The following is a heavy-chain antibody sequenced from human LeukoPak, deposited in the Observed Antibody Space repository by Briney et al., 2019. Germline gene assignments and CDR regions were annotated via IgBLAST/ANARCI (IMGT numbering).Heavy chain of an antibody. Sequence: ASVKVSCKASGYTFTSYDINWVRQATGQGLEWMGWMNPNSGNTGYAQKFQGRVTMTRNTSISTAYMELSSLRSEDTAVYYCARTYYYDSSGYPSDDYWGQGTLVTVSS. CDR2: MNPNSGNT. CDR1: GYTFTSYD. D-gene: IGHD3-22*01. CDR3: ARTYYYDSSGYPSDDY. J-gene: IGHJ4*02. V-gene: IGHV1-8*01.